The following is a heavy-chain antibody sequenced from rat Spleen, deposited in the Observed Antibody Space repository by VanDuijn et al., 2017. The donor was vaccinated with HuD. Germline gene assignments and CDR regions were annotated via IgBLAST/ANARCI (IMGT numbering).Heavy chain of an antibody. D-gene: IGHD4-3*01. Sequence: EVQLVESGGGLVQPGRSMRLSCAASGFTFSDHGMAWVRQAPTKGLVWVASISPSGRSPSYRDSVTGRFTVSRDNAKSTRYLQMDSLRSEDTATYYCARHNSGYGVMDAWGQGASVTVSS. CDR1: GFTFSDHG. CDR3: ARHNSGYGVMDA. J-gene: IGHJ4*01. V-gene: IGHV5-25*01. CDR2: ISPSGRSP.